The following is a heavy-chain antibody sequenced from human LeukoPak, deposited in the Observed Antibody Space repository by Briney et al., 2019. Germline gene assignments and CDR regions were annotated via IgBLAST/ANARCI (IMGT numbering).Heavy chain of an antibody. CDR2: ISAYNGNT. CDR1: GYTFTSYG. CDR3: ARARTTGTTGGDAFDI. D-gene: IGHD1-1*01. Sequence: ASVKVSCKPSGYTFTSYGISWVRQAPGQGLEWMGWISAYNGNTNYAQKLQGRVTMTTDTSMSTAYMELRSLRSDDTAVYHCARARTTGTTGGDAFDIWGQGTMVTVSS. V-gene: IGHV1-18*01. J-gene: IGHJ3*02.